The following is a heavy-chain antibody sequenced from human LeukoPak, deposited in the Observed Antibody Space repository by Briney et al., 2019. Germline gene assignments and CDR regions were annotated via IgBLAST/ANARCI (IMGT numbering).Heavy chain of an antibody. CDR1: GFTFSSYS. V-gene: IGHV3-21*01. J-gene: IGHJ4*02. Sequence: GGSLRLSCAASGFTFSSYSMIWVRQAPGKGLEWFSTISSSSSYIYYADSVKGRFTISTDNATNSLYLEMNSRRAEETAVYYCARDRDSSGYYYPFDYWGQGTLVTVSS. D-gene: IGHD3-22*01. CDR3: ARDRDSSGYYYPFDY. CDR2: ISSSSSYI.